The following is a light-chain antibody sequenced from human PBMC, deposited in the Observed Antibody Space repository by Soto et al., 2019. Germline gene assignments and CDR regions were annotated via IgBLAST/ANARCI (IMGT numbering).Light chain of an antibody. CDR3: QQYHNLPRT. Sequence: DIQLTQSPSSVSASVGDRVTITCRASQGVSSWLAWYQQKPGKAPKLLIYGASTLRSGVPSRFSGSGSGTDYTLTIYNLQPEDFATYYCQQYHNLPRTFGQGTKVEI. CDR1: QGVSSW. CDR2: GAS. V-gene: IGKV1-12*01. J-gene: IGKJ1*01.